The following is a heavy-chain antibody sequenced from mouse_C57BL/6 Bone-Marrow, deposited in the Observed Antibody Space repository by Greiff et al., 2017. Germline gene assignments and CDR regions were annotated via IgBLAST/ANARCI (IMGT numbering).Heavy chain of an antibody. CDR2: INPNNGGT. V-gene: IGHV1-26*01. D-gene: IGHD2-4*01. CDR1: GYTFTDYY. CDR3: ADYDEGFAY. J-gene: IGHJ3*01. Sequence: VQLQQSGPELVKPGASVKISCKASGYTFTDYYMNWVKQSHGKSLEWIGDINPNNGGTSYNQKFKGKATLTVDKSSSTAYMELRSLTSEDSAVYYCADYDEGFAYWGQGTLVTVSA.